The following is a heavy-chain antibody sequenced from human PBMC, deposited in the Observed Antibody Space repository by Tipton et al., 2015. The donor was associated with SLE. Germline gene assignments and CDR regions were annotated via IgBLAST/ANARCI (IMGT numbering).Heavy chain of an antibody. CDR1: GFTFSSHW. CDR2: ITPDGSTT. CDR3: VTLTIAVRHYAFDI. D-gene: IGHD6-6*01. J-gene: IGHJ3*02. Sequence: QLVQSGGGLVQPGGSLRLSCAASGFTFSSHWMHWIRQAPGKGLVWVSRITPDGSTTNYADSVKGRFSISRDNAKNTVHLQMNSLRAEDTAVYYCVTLTIAVRHYAFDIWGQGTMVTVSS. V-gene: IGHV3-74*02.